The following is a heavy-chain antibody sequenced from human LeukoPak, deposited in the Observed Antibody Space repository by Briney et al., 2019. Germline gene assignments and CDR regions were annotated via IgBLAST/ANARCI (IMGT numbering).Heavy chain of an antibody. CDR3: ASGSDYYDSSRIGY. D-gene: IGHD3-22*01. Sequence: SETLSLTCTVSGGSISTYSWNWIRQPPGKGLEWIGYIYYSGSTYYNPSLKSRVTISVDTSKNQFSLKLSSVTAADTAVYYCASGSDYYDSSRIGYWGQGTLVTVSS. CDR1: GGSISTYS. CDR2: IYYSGST. V-gene: IGHV4-59*06. J-gene: IGHJ4*02.